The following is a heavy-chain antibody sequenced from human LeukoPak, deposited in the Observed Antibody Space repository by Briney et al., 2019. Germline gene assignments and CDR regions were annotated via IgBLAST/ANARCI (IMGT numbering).Heavy chain of an antibody. CDR1: GYTFTTYY. Sequence: GASVKVSCKASGYTFTTYYIHWVRQAPGQGFEWMGIINPSGGSTSYAQKFQGRVTMTRDTSTSTVYMELSSLRSEDTAVYYCARVQDGDYALDYWGQGTLVTVSS. D-gene: IGHD4-17*01. J-gene: IGHJ4*02. V-gene: IGHV1-46*01. CDR2: INPSGGST. CDR3: ARVQDGDYALDY.